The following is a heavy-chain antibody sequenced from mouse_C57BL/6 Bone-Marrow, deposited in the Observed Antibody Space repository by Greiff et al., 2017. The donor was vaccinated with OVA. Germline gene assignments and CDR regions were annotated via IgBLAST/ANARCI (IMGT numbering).Heavy chain of an antibody. V-gene: IGHV5-17*01. CDR3: ARPDYGSSYDWYFDV. J-gene: IGHJ1*03. Sequence: EVMLVESGGGLVKPGGSLKLSCAASGFTFSDYGMHWVRQAPEKGLEWVAYISSGSSTIYYADTVKGRFTISRDNAKNTLFLQMTSLRSEDTAMYYCARPDYGSSYDWYFDVWGTGTTVTVSS. CDR1: GFTFSDYG. CDR2: ISSGSSTI. D-gene: IGHD1-1*01.